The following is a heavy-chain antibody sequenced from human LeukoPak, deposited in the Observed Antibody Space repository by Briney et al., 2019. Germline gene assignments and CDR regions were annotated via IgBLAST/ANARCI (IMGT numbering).Heavy chain of an antibody. Sequence: GGSLRLSCAASGFTFSSYGMHWVRQAPGKGLEWVAVISYDGSNKYYADSVKGRFTISRDNSKNTLYLQMNSLRAEDTAVYYCAKVGRYSYGYPFDYWGQGTLVTVSS. J-gene: IGHJ4*02. V-gene: IGHV3-30*18. CDR3: AKVGRYSYGYPFDY. CDR2: ISYDGSNK. D-gene: IGHD5-18*01. CDR1: GFTFSSYG.